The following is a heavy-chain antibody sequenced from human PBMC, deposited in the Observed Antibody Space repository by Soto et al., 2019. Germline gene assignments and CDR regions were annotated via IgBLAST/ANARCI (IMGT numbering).Heavy chain of an antibody. J-gene: IGHJ6*02. CDR3: ARDVRYYDSSGYYYGNYYYYGMDV. V-gene: IGHV3-33*01. D-gene: IGHD3-22*01. Sequence: GGSLRLSCAASGFTFSSYGMHWVRQAPGKGLEWVAVIWYDGSNKYYADSVKGRFTISRDNSKNTLYLQMNSLRAEDTAVYYCARDVRYYDSSGYYYGNYYYYGMDVWGQGTTVTVSS. CDR2: IWYDGSNK. CDR1: GFTFSSYG.